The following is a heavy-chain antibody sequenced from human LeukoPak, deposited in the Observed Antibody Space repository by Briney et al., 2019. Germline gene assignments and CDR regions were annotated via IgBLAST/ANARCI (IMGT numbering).Heavy chain of an antibody. J-gene: IGHJ5*02. CDR2: IIPILGIA. D-gene: IGHD2-15*01. V-gene: IGHV1-69*04. CDR3: ARGSGQFDP. Sequence: GASVKVSCKASGGTFSSYAISWVRQAPGQGLEWMGRIIPILGIANYAQKFQGRVTITADKSTSTAYMELSSLRSEYTAVYCCARGSGQFDPWGQGTLVTVSS. CDR1: GGTFSSYA.